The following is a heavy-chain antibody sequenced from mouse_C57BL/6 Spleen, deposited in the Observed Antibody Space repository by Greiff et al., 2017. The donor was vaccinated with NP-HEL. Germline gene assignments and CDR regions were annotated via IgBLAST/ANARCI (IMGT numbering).Heavy chain of an antibody. CDR3: ARFGDYGVGYFDV. D-gene: IGHD2-4*01. CDR2: INPNNGGT. CDR1: GYTFTDYN. V-gene: IGHV1-22*01. J-gene: IGHJ1*03. Sequence: EVQLQQSGPELVKPGASVKMSCKASGYTFTDYNMHWVKQSHGKSLEWIGYINPNNGGTSYNQKFKGKATLTVNKSSSTAYMELRSLTSEDTAVYYCARFGDYGVGYFDVWGTGTTVTVSS.